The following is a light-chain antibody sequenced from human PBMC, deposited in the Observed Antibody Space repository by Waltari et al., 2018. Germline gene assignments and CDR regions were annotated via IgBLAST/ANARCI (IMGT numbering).Light chain of an antibody. V-gene: IGKV3-11*01. CDR2: DAS. Sequence: EIVLTQSPATLSLSPGERATLSCTASQSVSIYLAWYQQKPGQAPRLLIYDASNRATGIPARFGGRGSGTDFTLTINSLEPEDFAVYYCQQRSEWPRTFGGGTRVEIK. J-gene: IGKJ4*01. CDR3: QQRSEWPRT. CDR1: QSVSIY.